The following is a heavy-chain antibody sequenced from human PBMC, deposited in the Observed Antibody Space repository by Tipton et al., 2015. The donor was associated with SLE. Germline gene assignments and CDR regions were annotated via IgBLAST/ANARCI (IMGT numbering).Heavy chain of an antibody. J-gene: IGHJ4*02. CDR2: ISISGNTI. Sequence: SLRLSCVASGFTFTNFEMSWVRQAPGKGLEWVSHISISGNTIYYADSVRGRFTISRDNAKNSLSLQMNSLRAEDTAVYYCARDLGLILIEGLPGYWGQGTLVTVSS. CDR1: GFTFTNFE. D-gene: IGHD3-9*01. V-gene: IGHV3-48*03. CDR3: ARDLGLILIEGLPGY.